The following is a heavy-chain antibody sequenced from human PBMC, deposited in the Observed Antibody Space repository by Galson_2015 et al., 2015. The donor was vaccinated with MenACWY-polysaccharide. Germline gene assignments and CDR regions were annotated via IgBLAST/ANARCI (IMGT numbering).Heavy chain of an antibody. CDR1: GFTFSGFW. CDR3: ARDYYARGGLDY. J-gene: IGHJ4*02. D-gene: IGHD3-10*02. CDR2: IKQDGSER. V-gene: IGHV3-7*01. Sequence: SLRLSCAGSGFTFSGFWMSWVRQAPGKGLEWVANIKQDGSERNYVDSVKGRFTISRDNAKKSLYLQMNSLRVEDTAVYYCARDYYARGGLDYWGQGTLVTVSP.